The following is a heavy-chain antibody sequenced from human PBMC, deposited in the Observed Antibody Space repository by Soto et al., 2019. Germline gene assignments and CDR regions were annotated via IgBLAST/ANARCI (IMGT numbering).Heavy chain of an antibody. V-gene: IGHV4-30-4*01. J-gene: IGHJ6*02. CDR3: ARAAGYCSGGSCYYYYGMDV. CDR1: GGSISSGDYY. CDR2: IYYSGST. D-gene: IGHD2-15*01. Sequence: QVQLQESGPGLVKPSQTLSLTCTVSGGSISSGDYYWSWIRQPPGKGLEWIGYIYYSGSTYYNPSRMRRVTISVDTSKNQFALKLSSVTAADAAVYYCARAAGYCSGGSCYYYYGMDVWGQGTTVTVSS.